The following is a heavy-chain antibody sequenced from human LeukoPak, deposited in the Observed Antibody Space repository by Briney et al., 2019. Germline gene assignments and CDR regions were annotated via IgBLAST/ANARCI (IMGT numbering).Heavy chain of an antibody. Sequence: PGGSLRLSCAASGFTFSTYTMHWVRQAPRKGLEWVANIKQDGSEKYYVDSVKGRFTISRDNAKNSLYLQMNSLRAEDTAVYYCARGDFWSGYANDYWGQGTLVTVSS. CDR2: IKQDGSEK. D-gene: IGHD3-3*01. J-gene: IGHJ4*02. V-gene: IGHV3-7*01. CDR3: ARGDFWSGYANDY. CDR1: GFTFSTYT.